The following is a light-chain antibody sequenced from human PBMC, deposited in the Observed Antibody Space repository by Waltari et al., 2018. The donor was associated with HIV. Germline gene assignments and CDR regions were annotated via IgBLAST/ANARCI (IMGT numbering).Light chain of an antibody. CDR3: QQYYRTPLT. CDR1: QNLLYRSNNKNY. V-gene: IGKV4-1*01. CDR2: WSS. Sequence: DIVMTQSPRSLSLSLGDQATLNGKYSQNLLYRSNNKNYVAWYQQKAGQPPKLLIYWSSTRESGVPDRFSGGGSGTDFTLTISTLQAEDVAVYYCQQYYRTPLTFGGGTKVEIK. J-gene: IGKJ4*01.